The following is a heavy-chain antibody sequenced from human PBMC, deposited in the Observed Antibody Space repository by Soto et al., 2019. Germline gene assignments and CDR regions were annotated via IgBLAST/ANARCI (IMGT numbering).Heavy chain of an antibody. CDR3: AKGDNLGPKTGYAFDP. D-gene: IGHD5-12*01. CDR2: TYFRSKWYN. CDR1: GDSVSSNTAS. V-gene: IGHV6-1*01. Sequence: SQTLSLPCAISGDSVSSNTASWNLIRQSPSRGLEWLGRTYFRSKWYNDYAVSVKSRIIINPDTSNNQFSLQLNSVTPEDTAVYFCAKGDNLGPKTGYAFDPWGQGIMVIVYS. J-gene: IGHJ5*02.